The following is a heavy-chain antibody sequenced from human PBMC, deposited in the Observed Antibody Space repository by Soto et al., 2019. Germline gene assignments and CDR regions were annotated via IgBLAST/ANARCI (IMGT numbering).Heavy chain of an antibody. CDR1: GFTFSSYG. CDR3: ARRGRSSSWYLDY. J-gene: IGHJ4*02. Sequence: QVQLVESGGGVVQPGRSLRLSCAASGFTFSSYGMHWVRQAPGKGLEWVAVIRYDGSNKYYADSVKGRFTISRDNSKNTLYLQMNSLRAEDTAVYYCARRGRSSSWYLDYWGQGTLVTVSS. CDR2: IRYDGSNK. D-gene: IGHD6-13*01. V-gene: IGHV3-33*01.